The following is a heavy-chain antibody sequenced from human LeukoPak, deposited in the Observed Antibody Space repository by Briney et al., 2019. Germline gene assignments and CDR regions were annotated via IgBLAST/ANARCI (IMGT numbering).Heavy chain of an antibody. CDR1: GGSFSGYY. J-gene: IGHJ3*02. D-gene: IGHD4-11*01. CDR2: INHSGST. V-gene: IGHV4-34*01. CDR3: ARAPWAYGNYVHAFDI. Sequence: SETLSLTCAVYGGSFSGYYWSWIRQPPGKGLEWIGEINHSGSTNYNPSLKSRVTISVDTSKNHFPLKVTSVTAADTAVYYCARAPWAYGNYVHAFDIWGQGTMVAVSS.